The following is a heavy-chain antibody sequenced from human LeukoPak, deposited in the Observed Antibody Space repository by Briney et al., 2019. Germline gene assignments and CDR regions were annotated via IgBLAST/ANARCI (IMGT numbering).Heavy chain of an antibody. V-gene: IGHV3-23*01. CDR3: ANPSPVGTAIDY. Sequence: GGSLRLSCAASGFTFSSYAMSWVRQAPGKGLEWVPAISGSGGSTYYADSVKGRFTISRDNSKNTLYLQMNGLRAEDAAVYYCANPSPVGTAIDYWGQGTLVTVSS. CDR1: GFTFSSYA. J-gene: IGHJ4*02. CDR2: ISGSGGST. D-gene: IGHD5-18*01.